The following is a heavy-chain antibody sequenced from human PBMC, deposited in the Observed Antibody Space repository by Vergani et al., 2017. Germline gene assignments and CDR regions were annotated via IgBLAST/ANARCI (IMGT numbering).Heavy chain of an antibody. J-gene: IGHJ4*02. CDR2: IGKEGINT. CDR3: AKYFRDSTDGLPDS. CDR1: GFTFSNFG. D-gene: IGHD2/OR15-2a*01. V-gene: IGHV3-30*02. Sequence: QVQLVESAGGVVQPGGSLRLSCAASGFTFSNFGMHWIRQAPGKGLEWLPYIGKEGINTRYRDAVKGRFTFSRDNSKAILYLQIDSLRSEDTALYYCAKYFRDSTDGLPDSWGREALFIVS.